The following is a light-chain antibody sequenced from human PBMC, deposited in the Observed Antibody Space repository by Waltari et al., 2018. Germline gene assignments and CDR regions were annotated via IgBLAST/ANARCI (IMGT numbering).Light chain of an antibody. CDR2: KDS. V-gene: IGLV3-25*03. CDR1: ALTTRY. CDR3: QSTDTSDSVV. Sequence: SYELTQPPSVSVSPGQTARITCSGDALTTRYAHWYQQKPGQAPVMVIYKDSERPSGIPERFSGSSSGTTVTLTITGVQAEDEADYHCQSTDTSDSVVFGGGTKLTVL. J-gene: IGLJ2*01.